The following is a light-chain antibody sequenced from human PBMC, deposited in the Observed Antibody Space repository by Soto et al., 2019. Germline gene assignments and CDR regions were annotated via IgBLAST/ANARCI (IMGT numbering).Light chain of an antibody. CDR2: KAS. Sequence: DIQMTQSPSTLSASVGDRVTITCRASQSISSWLAWYQQKPGTAPKLLIYKASTLETGVPSRFSGNGSGTEFTLTINSMEPEYVATDYCQQYNSLWTFGQGTKVDIK. J-gene: IGKJ1*01. CDR3: QQYNSLWT. CDR1: QSISSW. V-gene: IGKV1-5*03.